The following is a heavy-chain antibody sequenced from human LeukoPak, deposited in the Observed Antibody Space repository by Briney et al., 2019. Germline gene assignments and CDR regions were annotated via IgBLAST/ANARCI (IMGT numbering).Heavy chain of an antibody. V-gene: IGHV4-34*01. CDR2: INHSGST. Sequence: SETLSLTCAVYGGSFSYYYWSWIRQPPGKTLEWIGEINHSGSTNYNPSLKSRVTISVDTSKNQFSLKLSSVTAADTAVYYCARGPSLGAHLDYWGQGTLVTVSS. J-gene: IGHJ4*02. D-gene: IGHD1-26*01. CDR1: GGSFSYYY. CDR3: ARGPSLGAHLDY.